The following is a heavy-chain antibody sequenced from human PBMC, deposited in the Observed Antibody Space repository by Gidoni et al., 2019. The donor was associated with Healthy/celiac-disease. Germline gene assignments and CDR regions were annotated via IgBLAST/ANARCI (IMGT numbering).Heavy chain of an antibody. J-gene: IGHJ5*02. V-gene: IGHV1-69*01. D-gene: IGHD6-13*01. CDR2: IIPILGTA. Sequence: QVQLVQSGAEVKQPGSSVKVSCKASGGPFSSYAISWVRQAPGQGLEWMGGIIPILGTANYAQKCQGRGTITADESTSTAYMELSSLRSEDTAVYDCARDPGTPSKDGIAAAQSVWFDPWGQGTLVTVSS. CDR1: GGPFSSYA. CDR3: ARDPGTPSKDGIAAAQSVWFDP.